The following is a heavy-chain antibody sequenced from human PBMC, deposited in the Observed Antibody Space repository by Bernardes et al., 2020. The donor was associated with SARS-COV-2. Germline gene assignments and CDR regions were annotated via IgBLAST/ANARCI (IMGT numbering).Heavy chain of an antibody. CDR3: ATYYYDGSGYYGND. D-gene: IGHD3-22*01. Sequence: GGSLRLSCAASGLTFSSQWMHWVRKAPGKGLVWVSRINPDGSRTSYADSVKGRFTISKDNAKNTLYLQMNSLRAEDTAVYFCATYYYDGSGYYGNDWGQGTLVTVSS. CDR2: INPDGSRT. J-gene: IGHJ4*02. V-gene: IGHV3-74*01. CDR1: GLTFSSQW.